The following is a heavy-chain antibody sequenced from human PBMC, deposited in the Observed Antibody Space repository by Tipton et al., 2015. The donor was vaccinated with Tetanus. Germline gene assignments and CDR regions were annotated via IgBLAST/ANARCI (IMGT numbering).Heavy chain of an antibody. D-gene: IGHD3-22*01. J-gene: IGHJ6*02. CDR3: ARDSDDSSGYYYYYYGMDV. Sequence: LSLTCTVSGGSINRYYWSWIRQSPGKGLEWVSGISWNSGSIGYADSVKGRFTISRDNAKNSLYLQMNSLRAEDTAVYYCARDSDDSSGYYYYYYGMDVWGQGTTVTVSS. CDR1: GGSINRYY. CDR2: ISWNSGSI. V-gene: IGHV3-9*01.